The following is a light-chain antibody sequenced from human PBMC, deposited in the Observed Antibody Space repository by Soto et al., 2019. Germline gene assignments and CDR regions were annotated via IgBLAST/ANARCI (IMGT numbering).Light chain of an antibody. V-gene: IGKV1-5*03. CDR1: QSISSW. CDR3: QQYNSYPT. Sequence: DIERTQSPSTLSASVGDRVTITCRASQSISSWLAWYQQKPGKAPKLLIYKASSLESGVPSRFSGSGSGTEFTLTSSSLQPDDVATYYCQQYNSYPTFGQGIKVEIK. J-gene: IGKJ1*01. CDR2: KAS.